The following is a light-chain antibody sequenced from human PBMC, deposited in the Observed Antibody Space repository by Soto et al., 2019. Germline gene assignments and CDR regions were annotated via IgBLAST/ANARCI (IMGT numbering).Light chain of an antibody. CDR2: GAS. V-gene: IGKV3-20*01. Sequence: EIVLTQSPATLSLSPGERATLYCRASQSVSSSYLAWYQQKPGQAPRLLIYGASSRATGIPDRFSGSGSGTDFTLTISRLEPEDFAVYYCQQYGSSPQTFGQGTKVDIK. CDR1: QSVSSSY. CDR3: QQYGSSPQT. J-gene: IGKJ1*01.